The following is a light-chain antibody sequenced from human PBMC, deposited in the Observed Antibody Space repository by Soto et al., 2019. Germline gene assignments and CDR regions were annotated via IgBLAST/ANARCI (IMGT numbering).Light chain of an antibody. J-gene: IGKJ5*01. Sequence: EIILSQSPGTLSLTPGEGATLSCRASQSVSSSYIAWYQQRPGQTPSLLIYGAPTRATGIPDRFSGSGSGTHFTLTISRLEPGDFAVYYCQHFGGTTFTFGQGTLPE. CDR3: QHFGGTTFT. V-gene: IGKV3-20*01. CDR1: QSVSSSY. CDR2: GAP.